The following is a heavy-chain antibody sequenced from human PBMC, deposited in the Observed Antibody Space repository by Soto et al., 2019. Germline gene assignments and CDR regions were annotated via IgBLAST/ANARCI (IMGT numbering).Heavy chain of an antibody. CDR3: ASVWALDYIDS. J-gene: IGHJ4*02. CDR1: GASISYGGFS. V-gene: IGHV4-30-2*06. D-gene: IGHD1-1*01. CDR2: ISHLENT. Sequence: SETLSLTCTVAGASISYGGFSWSWIRQSPGKGLEGIGYISHLENTYLHPSFKSRFTISIDRTRNQFSLKLSSVTAADRAVYYCASVWALDYIDSGGQVTRLTVSS.